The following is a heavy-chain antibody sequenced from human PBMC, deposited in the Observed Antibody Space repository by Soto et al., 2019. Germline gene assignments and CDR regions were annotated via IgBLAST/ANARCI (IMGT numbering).Heavy chain of an antibody. Sequence: XSVKVSCKASGYTFTSYAMHLVRHTPGQRLEWMGWINAGNGNTKYSQKFQGRVTITRDTSASTAYMELSSLRSEDTAVYYCARELEWELLGLDPWGQGTLVTAPQ. CDR1: GYTFTSYA. V-gene: IGHV1-3*01. CDR2: INAGNGNT. J-gene: IGHJ5*02. D-gene: IGHD1-26*01. CDR3: ARELEWELLGLDP.